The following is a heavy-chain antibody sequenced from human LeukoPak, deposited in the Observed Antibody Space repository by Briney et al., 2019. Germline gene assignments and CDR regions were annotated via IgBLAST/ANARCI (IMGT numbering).Heavy chain of an antibody. D-gene: IGHD3-9*01. J-gene: IGHJ4*02. CDR1: GFTFSSYG. CDR3: AKERLRYFDDAMDY. Sequence: GRSLRLSCAASGFTFSSYGMHWVRQAPGKGLEWVAVISYDGSNKNYAGSVKGRFTISRDNSKNTLYLQMNSLRAEDTAVYYCAKERLRYFDDAMDYWGQGTLVTVSS. V-gene: IGHV3-30*18. CDR2: ISYDGSNK.